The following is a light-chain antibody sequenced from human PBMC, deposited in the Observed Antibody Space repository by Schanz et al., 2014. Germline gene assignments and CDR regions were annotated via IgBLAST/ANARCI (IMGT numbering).Light chain of an antibody. CDR2: GAS. CDR1: QTVSSY. V-gene: IGKV3-15*01. Sequence: ELVMTQSPATLSVSPGERATLSCRASQTVSSYLAWYQQKPGQAPRLLINGASTRATGIPARFSGSGSGTEFTLTIRSLQSEDFAVYYCQQYNNWPRTFGQGTKVEIK. J-gene: IGKJ1*01. CDR3: QQYNNWPRT.